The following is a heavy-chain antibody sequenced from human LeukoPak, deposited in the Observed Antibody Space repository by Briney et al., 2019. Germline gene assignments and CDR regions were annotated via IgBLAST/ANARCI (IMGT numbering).Heavy chain of an antibody. J-gene: IGHJ6*03. Sequence: PSETLSLTCTVSGGSISSGSYYWSWIRQPAGKGLEWIGRIYTSGSTNYNPSLKSRVTISVDTSKNQFSLKLSSVTAADTAVYYCAREITYCSSTSCYRFHTGDMDVWGKGTTVTVSS. D-gene: IGHD2-2*02. CDR2: IYTSGST. CDR3: AREITYCSSTSCYRFHTGDMDV. V-gene: IGHV4-61*02. CDR1: GGSISSGSYY.